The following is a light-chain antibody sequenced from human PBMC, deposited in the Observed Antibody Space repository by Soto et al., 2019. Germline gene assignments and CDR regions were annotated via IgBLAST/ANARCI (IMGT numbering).Light chain of an antibody. Sequence: TESASSMSAYVGDRVTITCQASQDISSYLNWYQQKPGKAPKLLIYDASSLETGVPSRFSGSGSGTDFTLTISSLEPEDFATYYCQQHDNRPLIFGQGTRLEIK. J-gene: IGKJ5*01. V-gene: IGKV1-33*01. CDR1: QDISSY. CDR3: QQHDNRPLI. CDR2: DAS.